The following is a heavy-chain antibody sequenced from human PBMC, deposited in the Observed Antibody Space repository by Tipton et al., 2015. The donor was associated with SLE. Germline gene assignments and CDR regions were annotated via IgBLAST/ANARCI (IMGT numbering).Heavy chain of an antibody. J-gene: IGHJ4*02. CDR3: AKRTGTTSGYFDY. D-gene: IGHD1-1*01. CDR2: ISGSGGST. CDR1: GFSFSNYA. V-gene: IGHV3-23*01. Sequence: SLRLSCAASGFSFSNYAMSWVRQAPGKGLEWVSVISGSGGSTYYADSVKGRFTISRDNSKSTLYLQMNSLRAEDTAVYYCAKRTGTTSGYFDYWGQGTLVTVSS.